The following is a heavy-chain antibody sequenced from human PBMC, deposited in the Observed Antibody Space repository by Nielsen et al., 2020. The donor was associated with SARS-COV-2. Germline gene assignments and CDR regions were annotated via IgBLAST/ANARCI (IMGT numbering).Heavy chain of an antibody. CDR2: IGTGGDT. J-gene: IGHJ6*02. CDR1: GFTFNNYD. V-gene: IGHV3-13*01. Sequence: GGSLRLSCVASGFTFNNYDMHWVRQATGKGLEWVSAIGTGGDTFYPGSVKGRFTISRENAKNSLYLQMNSLRAGDTAVYYCARAGALSSSWYSMDFWGQGTTVTVSS. CDR3: ARAGALSSSWYSMDF. D-gene: IGHD6-13*01.